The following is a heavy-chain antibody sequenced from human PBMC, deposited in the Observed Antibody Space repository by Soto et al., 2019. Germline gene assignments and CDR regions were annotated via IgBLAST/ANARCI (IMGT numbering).Heavy chain of an antibody. Sequence: EVQLVESGGGLVQPGGSLRLSCAASEFTFSGRSVHWVLQAPVKGLVWVSGIDKVGTDSTYADSVKGRFTSSRDNAKNTVYLQMNSLRVEDTAVYYCARGWFGPDVWGKGTTVTVSS. CDR3: ARGWFGPDV. CDR1: EFTFSGRS. J-gene: IGHJ6*03. D-gene: IGHD3-10*01. V-gene: IGHV3-74*03. CDR2: IDKVGTDS.